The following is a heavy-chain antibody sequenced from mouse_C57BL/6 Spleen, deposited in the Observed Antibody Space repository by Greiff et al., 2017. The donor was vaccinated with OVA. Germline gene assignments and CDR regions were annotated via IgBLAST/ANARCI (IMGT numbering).Heavy chain of an antibody. CDR2: ISSGGSYT. V-gene: IGHV5-6*01. D-gene: IGHD2-4*01. J-gene: IGHJ3*01. Sequence: EVHLLESGGDLVKPGGSLKLSCAASGFTFSSYGMSWVRQTPDKRLEWVATISSGGSYTYYPDSVKGRFTLSRDNAKNTLYLQMSSLKSEDTAMYYCARQGASTMITTWFAYWGQGTLVTVSA. CDR1: GFTFSSYG. CDR3: ARQGASTMITTWFAY.